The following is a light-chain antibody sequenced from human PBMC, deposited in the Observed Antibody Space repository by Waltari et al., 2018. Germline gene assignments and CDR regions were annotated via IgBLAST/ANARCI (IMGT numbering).Light chain of an antibody. CDR1: QNIGRW. J-gene: IGKJ1*01. CDR2: QAS. CDR3: QQYNNYWT. Sequence: DIQMTQSPSTLSASVGDRVTITCRASQNIGRWLAWYQQKPGKAPKLLIYQASSLESGVPSRFSGNGAGTEFTFTISSLQTDDLATYYCQQYNNYWTFGQGTKVEIK. V-gene: IGKV1-5*03.